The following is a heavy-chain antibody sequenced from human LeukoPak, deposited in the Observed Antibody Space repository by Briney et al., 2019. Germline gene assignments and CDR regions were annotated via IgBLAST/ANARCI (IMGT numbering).Heavy chain of an antibody. CDR3: ARDQGVAAAGIDY. CDR1: GFTFRYCA. CDR2: ISDNGGNT. V-gene: IGHV3-23*01. Sequence: GGSLRLSCAASGFTFRYCAMTWVRQAPGKGLEWVSTISDNGGNTYYADSVKGRFAISRDNSKNTLYLQMNSLRAEDTAVYYCARDQGVAAAGIDYWGQGTLVTVSS. D-gene: IGHD6-13*01. J-gene: IGHJ4*02.